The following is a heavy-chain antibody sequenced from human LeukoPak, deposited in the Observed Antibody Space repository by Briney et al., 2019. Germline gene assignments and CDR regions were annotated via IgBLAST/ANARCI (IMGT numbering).Heavy chain of an antibody. V-gene: IGHV3-53*01. Sequence: GGSLRLSCAASGFTVSTTYMTWVRQAPGKGLEWVSVIYTGGSTYYTDSVKGGFTISRDISKNTLYLQMNSLRAEDTAVYYCARGTVTAPDYWGQGTLVTVSS. D-gene: IGHD4-17*01. CDR2: IYTGGST. CDR3: ARGTVTAPDY. CDR1: GFTVSTTY. J-gene: IGHJ4*02.